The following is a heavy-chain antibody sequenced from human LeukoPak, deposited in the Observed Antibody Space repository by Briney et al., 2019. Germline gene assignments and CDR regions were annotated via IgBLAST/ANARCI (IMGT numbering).Heavy chain of an antibody. V-gene: IGHV4-4*07. J-gene: IGHJ4*02. CDR1: GGPFSGYY. CDR3: TRENRPFCPFAF. Sequence: SETLSLTCTVSGGPFSGYYWSWIRQPARKTLEWIGRIFTSGITTYNPSLRSRVTMSVDTSKSQFSLNLGSVTAADTAVYYCTRENRPFCPFAFWGQGVLVTVSS. CDR2: IFTSGIT. D-gene: IGHD2/OR15-2a*01.